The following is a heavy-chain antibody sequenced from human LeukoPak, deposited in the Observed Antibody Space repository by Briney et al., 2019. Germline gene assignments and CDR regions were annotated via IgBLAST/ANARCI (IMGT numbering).Heavy chain of an antibody. J-gene: IGHJ4*02. V-gene: IGHV3-7*01. Sequence: GSLSLSYAASGFTFSSYWMSWGRPAPGKGREWVANIKQDGSEKYYVDSVKGRFTISRDNAKNSLYLQMNSLRAEDTAVYYCARLRKGYCTNGVCYYTFFDYWGQGTLVTVSS. CDR3: ARLRKGYCTNGVCYYTFFDY. CDR1: GFTFSSYW. D-gene: IGHD2-8*01. CDR2: IKQDGSEK.